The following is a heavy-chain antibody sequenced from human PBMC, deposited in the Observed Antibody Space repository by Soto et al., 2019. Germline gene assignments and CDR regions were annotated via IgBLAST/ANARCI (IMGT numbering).Heavy chain of an antibody. Sequence: SGPTLVNPTQTLTLTCTFSGFSLSTSGMRVSWIRQPPGKALEWLARIDWDDDKFYSTSLKTRLTISKDTSKNQVVLTMTNMDPVDTSSYYCARSGYSYGPHYYYYGMDVWGQGTTVTVSS. V-gene: IGHV2-70*04. CDR2: IDWDDDK. J-gene: IGHJ6*02. D-gene: IGHD5-18*01. CDR3: ARSGYSYGPHYYYYGMDV. CDR1: GFSLSTSGMR.